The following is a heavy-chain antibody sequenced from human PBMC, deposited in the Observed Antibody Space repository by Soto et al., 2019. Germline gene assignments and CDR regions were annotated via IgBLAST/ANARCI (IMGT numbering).Heavy chain of an antibody. CDR1: GYTFPNYV. CDR2: MNTKSGNT. D-gene: IGHD2-15*01. V-gene: IGHV1-8*01. J-gene: IGHJ4*02. Sequence: QVQLVQSGAEVKKPGASVTVSCTASGYTFPNYVINWVRQATGQGLELMGWMNTKSGNTAYPHKFQGRVTMTRNTSIGTAYMDLRSLRSDDTAVYYCARVMSGGHSDYWGQGTLVTVAS. CDR3: ARVMSGGHSDY.